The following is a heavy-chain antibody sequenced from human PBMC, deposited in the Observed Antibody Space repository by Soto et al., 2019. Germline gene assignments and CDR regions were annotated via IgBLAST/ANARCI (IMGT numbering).Heavy chain of an antibody. D-gene: IGHD6-13*01. J-gene: IGHJ4*02. Sequence: SETLSLTCTVSGSSISSGGYYWNWIRQHPGKGLEWIGYIYYSGTSYYNPSLKSRVTISVDTSTNQFSLKLSSVTAADTAVYYCARRGISAIGIYFFDYWGQGTLVTVSS. V-gene: IGHV4-31*03. CDR3: ARRGISAIGIYFFDY. CDR2: IYYSGTS. CDR1: GSSISSGGYY.